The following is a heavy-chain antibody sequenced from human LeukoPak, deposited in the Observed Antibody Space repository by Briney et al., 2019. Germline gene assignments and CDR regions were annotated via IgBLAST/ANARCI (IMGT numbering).Heavy chain of an antibody. Sequence: SETLSLTCAVYGGSFSGYYWSWIRQPPGKGLEWIGEINHSGSTNYNPSLKSRVTISVDTSKNQFSLKLSSVTAADTAVYYAVVVAAIPGWFDPWGQGTLVTVSS. CDR2: INHSGST. V-gene: IGHV4-34*01. CDR1: GGSFSGYY. CDR3: VVVAAIPGWFDP. D-gene: IGHD2-15*01. J-gene: IGHJ5*02.